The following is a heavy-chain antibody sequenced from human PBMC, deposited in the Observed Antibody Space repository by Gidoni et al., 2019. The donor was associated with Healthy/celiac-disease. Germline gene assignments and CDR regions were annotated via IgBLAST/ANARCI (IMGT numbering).Heavy chain of an antibody. CDR1: GGSISSSSYY. J-gene: IGHJ3*02. CDR3: ATVTTVTHAFDI. V-gene: IGHV4-39*01. CDR2: IYYSGST. D-gene: IGHD4-17*01. Sequence: QLQLQESGPGLVKPSETLSLTCTVSGGSISSSSYYWGWIRQPPGKGLEWIGSIYYSGSTYYNPSLKSRVTISVDTSKNQFSLKLSSVTAADTAVYYCATVTTVTHAFDIWGQGTMVTVSS.